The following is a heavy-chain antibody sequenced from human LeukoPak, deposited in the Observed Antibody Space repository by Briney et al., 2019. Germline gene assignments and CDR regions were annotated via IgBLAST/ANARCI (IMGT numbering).Heavy chain of an antibody. D-gene: IGHD3-3*01. CDR3: ARAGYRLHLLERIQNWFDP. V-gene: IGHV4-39*01. CDR1: GDFISSPGYF. CDR2: ISNSGRT. Sequence: KASETLSLTCTVSGDFISSPGYFWGWIRQSPGKGLEWLGSISNSGRTYYNPSLKSRVTTSIDTSQNQFSLKLTSVTAADTAVYYCARAGYRLHLLERIQNWFDPWGQGTLVTVSS. J-gene: IGHJ5*02.